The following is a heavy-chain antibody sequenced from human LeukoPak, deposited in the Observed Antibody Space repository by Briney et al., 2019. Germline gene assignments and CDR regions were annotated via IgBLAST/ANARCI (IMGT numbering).Heavy chain of an antibody. Sequence: ASVKVSCKVSGYTLTELSMHWVRQAPGKGLEWMGGFDPEDGETIYAQKFQGRVTMTEDTSTDTAYMELSSLRSEDTAVYYCATGPTLRWHIDYWGQGTLVTVSS. CDR1: GYTLTELS. J-gene: IGHJ4*02. CDR2: FDPEDGET. D-gene: IGHD4-23*01. V-gene: IGHV1-24*01. CDR3: ATGPTLRWHIDY.